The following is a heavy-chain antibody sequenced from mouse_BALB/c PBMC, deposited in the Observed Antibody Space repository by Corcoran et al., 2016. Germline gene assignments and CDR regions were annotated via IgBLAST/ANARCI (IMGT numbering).Heavy chain of an antibody. CDR1: GYSFTGYY. CDR2: ISCYNGAT. D-gene: IGHD1-1*01. CDR3: ARYYGSPSYAMDY. Sequence: LVKTGASVKISCKASGYSFTGYYMHWVKQSHGKSLEWIGYISCYNGATSYNQKFKGKATFTVDTSSSTAYMQLNSLTSEDSAVYYCARYYGSPSYAMDYWGQGTSVTVSS. V-gene: IGHV1S34*01. J-gene: IGHJ4*01.